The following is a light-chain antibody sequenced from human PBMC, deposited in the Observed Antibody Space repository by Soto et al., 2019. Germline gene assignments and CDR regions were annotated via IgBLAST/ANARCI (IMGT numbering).Light chain of an antibody. V-gene: IGLV2-14*03. CDR2: DIT. CDR3: CSYTTTGTYV. CDR1: SSDVGNGYNY. Sequence: QSALTQPASVSGSPGQSITISCTGTSSDVGNGYNYVSWYQQHPGKAPKLMVYDITNRPSGISNRFSGSKSGNTASLTISGLQAEDEADYYCCSYTTTGTYVFGTGTKLTVL. J-gene: IGLJ1*01.